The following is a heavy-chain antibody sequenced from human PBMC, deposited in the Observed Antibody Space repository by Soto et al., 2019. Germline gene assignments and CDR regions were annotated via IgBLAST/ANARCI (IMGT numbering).Heavy chain of an antibody. D-gene: IGHD6-19*01. Sequence: KTSETLSLTCTVSGGSISTYYWTWIRQPPGKGLEWIGYIYYSGSTSYNPSLKSRVTISVDTSKNQFSLKLRSVTAADTAVYYCASDRSSGWDQGYGMDVWGQGPTVTVSS. CDR1: GGSISTYY. CDR2: IYYSGST. CDR3: ASDRSSGWDQGYGMDV. V-gene: IGHV4-59*01. J-gene: IGHJ6*02.